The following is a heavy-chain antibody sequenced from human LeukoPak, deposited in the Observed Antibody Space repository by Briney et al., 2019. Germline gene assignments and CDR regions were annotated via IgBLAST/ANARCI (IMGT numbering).Heavy chain of an antibody. V-gene: IGHV4-39*01. CDR2: IYSGGSA. D-gene: IGHD2-2*03. CDR1: GGSISSTSYY. J-gene: IGHJ5*02. CDR3: ARLLNGYCSSTSCTWFDP. Sequence: SETLSLTCTVSGGSISSTSYYWGWIRQPPGRGLEWIGSIYSGGSASYNPSLKSRLTISVDTSKSQFSLKLSSVTAADTAVYYCARLLNGYCSSTSCTWFDPWGQGTLVTVSS.